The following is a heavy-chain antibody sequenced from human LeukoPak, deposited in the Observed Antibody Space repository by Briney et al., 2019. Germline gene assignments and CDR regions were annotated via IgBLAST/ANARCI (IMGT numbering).Heavy chain of an antibody. V-gene: IGHV3-30*03. CDR2: ISYDGSNK. CDR1: GFTFSSYW. J-gene: IGHJ4*02. CDR3: ARGGPAAGRFDY. D-gene: IGHD6-13*01. Sequence: GGSLRLSCAASGFTFSSYWMHWVRQAPGKGLEWVAVISYDGSNKYYADSVKGRFTISRDNSKNTLYLQMNSLRAEDTAVYYCARGGPAAGRFDYWGQGTLVTVSS.